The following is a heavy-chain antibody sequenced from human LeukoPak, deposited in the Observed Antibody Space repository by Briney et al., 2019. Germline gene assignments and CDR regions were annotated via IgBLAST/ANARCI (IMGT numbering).Heavy chain of an antibody. CDR2: IYYSGST. Sequence: SETLSLTCTVSGGSISSYYWSWIRQPPGKGLEWIGYIYYSGSTNYNPSLKSRVTISVDTSKNQFSLKLSSVTAADTAVYYCAREGSGWSTGYFDYWGQGTLVTVSS. CDR1: GGSISSYY. CDR3: AREGSGWSTGYFDY. D-gene: IGHD6-19*01. V-gene: IGHV4-59*01. J-gene: IGHJ4*02.